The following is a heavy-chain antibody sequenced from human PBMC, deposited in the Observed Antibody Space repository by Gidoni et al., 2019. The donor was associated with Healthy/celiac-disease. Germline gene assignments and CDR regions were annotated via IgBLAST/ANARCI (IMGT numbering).Heavy chain of an antibody. Sequence: EVQLVESGGGLVQPGRSLRLSCTASGFTFGDYAMSWVRQAPGKGLEWVGFIRSKAYGGTTEYAASVKGRFTISRDDSKSIAYLQMNSLKTEDTAVYYCTRGHCSSTSCLDYWGQGTLVTVSS. CDR3: TRGHCSSTSCLDY. CDR2: IRSKAYGGTT. J-gene: IGHJ4*02. D-gene: IGHD2-2*01. V-gene: IGHV3-49*04. CDR1: GFTFGDYA.